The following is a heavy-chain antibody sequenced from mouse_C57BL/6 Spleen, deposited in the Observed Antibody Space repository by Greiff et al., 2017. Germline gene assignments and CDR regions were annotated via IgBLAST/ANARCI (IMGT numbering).Heavy chain of an antibody. D-gene: IGHD1-1*01. CDR2: IDPGNGDT. Sequence: EVQLQQSGAELVRPGASVKLSCTASGFNIKDDYMHWVKQRPEQGLEWIGWIDPGNGDTEYASKFQGKATIIADTSSNTAYLQLSSLTSEDTAVYYCTTPTTVVATPFDHWGQGTTLTVSS. V-gene: IGHV14-4*01. CDR1: GFNIKDDY. CDR3: TTPTTVVATPFDH. J-gene: IGHJ2*01.